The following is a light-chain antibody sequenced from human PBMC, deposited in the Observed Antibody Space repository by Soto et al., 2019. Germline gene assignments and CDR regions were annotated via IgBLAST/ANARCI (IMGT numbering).Light chain of an antibody. V-gene: IGKV1-5*01. CDR3: QQYYPHST. CDR1: QNIRNL. Sequence: DIQLSHSPSPLSAAVVNNHTISFRASQNIRNLLAWYHMKPGKAPKPLIFDGSTLKTGVPSRFGGSGSGAELDFTLSCLQPDDFATYFCQQYYPHSTCGQGTRLEIK. CDR2: DGS. J-gene: IGKJ5*01.